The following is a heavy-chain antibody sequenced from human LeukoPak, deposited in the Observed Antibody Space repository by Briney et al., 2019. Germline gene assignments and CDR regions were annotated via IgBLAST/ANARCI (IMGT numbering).Heavy chain of an antibody. CDR3: AREIESGNYFDY. D-gene: IGHD1-26*01. V-gene: IGHV3-33*01. Sequence: PGGSLRLSCAASGFTFSSYGMHWVRQAPGKGLEWVAVIWYDGSNKYYADSVKGRFTVSRDPSQNALYLQMNSLRAEDTAVYYCAREIESGNYFDYWGQGTRVIVSS. CDR1: GFTFSSYG. J-gene: IGHJ4*02. CDR2: IWYDGSNK.